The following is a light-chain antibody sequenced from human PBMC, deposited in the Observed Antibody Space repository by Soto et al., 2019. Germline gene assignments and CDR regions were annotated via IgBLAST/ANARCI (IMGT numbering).Light chain of an antibody. CDR2: GAS. CDR1: RSVSSN. J-gene: IGKJ1*01. V-gene: IGKV3-15*01. Sequence: EIVMTQPPATLSVSPGERATLTCRASRSVSSNLAWYQQKPGQAPRLLIYGASTRATGIPARFSGSGSGTEFTLTISSLQSEDFAVYYCQQYGSSPWTFGQGTKVDI. CDR3: QQYGSSPWT.